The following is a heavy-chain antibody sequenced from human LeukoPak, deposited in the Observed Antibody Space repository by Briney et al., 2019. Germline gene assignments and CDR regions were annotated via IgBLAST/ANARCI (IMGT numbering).Heavy chain of an antibody. V-gene: IGHV3-23*01. Sequence: PGGSLRLSCAASGFTFSSYSMNWVRQAPGKGLEWVSAISGSGGSTYYADSVKGRFTISRDNSKNTLYLQMNSLRAEDTAVYYCAKTSSGWYLVSAFDIWGQGTMVTVSS. CDR3: AKTSSGWYLVSAFDI. D-gene: IGHD6-19*01. J-gene: IGHJ3*02. CDR1: GFTFSSYS. CDR2: ISGSGGST.